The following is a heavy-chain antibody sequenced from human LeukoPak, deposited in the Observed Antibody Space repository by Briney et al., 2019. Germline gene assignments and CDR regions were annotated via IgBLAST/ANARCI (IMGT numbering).Heavy chain of an antibody. D-gene: IGHD1-26*01. Sequence: GGSLRLSCAASGFTFSSYAMSWVRQAPGKGLEWVSAISGSGGSTYYADSVKGRFTISRDNSKNTLYLQMNSLRAEDAAVHYCAQGGTVAYYYYMDVWGKGTTVTVSS. CDR1: GFTFSSYA. CDR3: AQGGTVAYYYYMDV. J-gene: IGHJ6*03. V-gene: IGHV3-23*01. CDR2: ISGSGGST.